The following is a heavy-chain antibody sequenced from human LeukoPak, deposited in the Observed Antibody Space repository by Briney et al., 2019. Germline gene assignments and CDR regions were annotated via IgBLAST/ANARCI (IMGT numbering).Heavy chain of an antibody. Sequence: GGSLRLSCAASGFTFSSYGMHWVRQAPGKGLEWVAIISYDGSNKYYADSVQGRFTISRDNSKNTLSLQMNSLRAEDTALYYCAKVVGTGTTPTDYWGQGTLVTVSS. V-gene: IGHV3-30*18. D-gene: IGHD1-1*01. CDR3: AKVVGTGTTPTDY. CDR2: ISYDGSNK. CDR1: GFTFSSYG. J-gene: IGHJ4*02.